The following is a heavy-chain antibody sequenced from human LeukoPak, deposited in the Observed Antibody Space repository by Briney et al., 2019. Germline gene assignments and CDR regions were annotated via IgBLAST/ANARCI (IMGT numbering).Heavy chain of an antibody. V-gene: IGHV4-59*08. D-gene: IGHD5-12*01. CDR1: GGSINRYY. Sequence: PSETLSLTCTVSGGSINRYYWSWIRQPPGKGLEWIGYIYYSGNTNYNPSLKSRVTISVDTSQYQFSLNLSSVTAADTAVYYCARVRYRAYVPRYFFDYWGQGTLVTVSS. CDR3: ARVRYRAYVPRYFFDY. J-gene: IGHJ4*02. CDR2: IYYSGNT.